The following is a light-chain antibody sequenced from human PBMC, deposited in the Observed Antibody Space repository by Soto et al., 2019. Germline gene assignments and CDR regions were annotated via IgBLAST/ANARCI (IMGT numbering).Light chain of an antibody. J-gene: IGKJ5*01. CDR1: QSVASY. CDR3: QQRSDWPIT. V-gene: IGKV3-11*01. Sequence: EIVLTQSPATLSLSPGERATLSCRASQSVASYLAWYQQKPGQAPSLLIYGASNRATGIPARFSGGGSGSDFTLTISSLEPADFAVYYCQQRSDWPITFGQGTRLEIK. CDR2: GAS.